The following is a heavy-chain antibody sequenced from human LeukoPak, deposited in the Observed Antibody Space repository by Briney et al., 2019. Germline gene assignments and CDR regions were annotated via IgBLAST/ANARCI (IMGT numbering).Heavy chain of an antibody. D-gene: IGHD2-2*01. V-gene: IGHV3-53*01. CDR1: GLSVRGSY. Sequence: PAGSLRLSCVASGLSVRGSYMSWVRQPPGKGLEWVSVIYSGDRTYYAHSVKGRFTISRDTSKNPLYLQMNNLSADDTAMYSCTRDLRGTSWCENDYWGQGILVTISS. CDR2: IYSGDRT. J-gene: IGHJ4*02. CDR3: TRDLRGTSWCENDY.